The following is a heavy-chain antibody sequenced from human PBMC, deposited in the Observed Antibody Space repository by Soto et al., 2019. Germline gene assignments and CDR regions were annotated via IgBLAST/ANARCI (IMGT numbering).Heavy chain of an antibody. Sequence: RRLSCVASGFSISPYWMSWVRQAPGKGLEWVANIKEDGSAARYVDSARDRFLISRDNTRNSLYLQMTSLRAEDTAIYYCVSDGDVCSGSDCFRHFKYWGRGTRVTICS. CDR2: IKEDGSAA. V-gene: IGHV3-7*03. J-gene: IGHJ4*02. D-gene: IGHD5-12*01. CDR3: VSDGDVCSGSDCFRHFKY. CDR1: GFSISPYW.